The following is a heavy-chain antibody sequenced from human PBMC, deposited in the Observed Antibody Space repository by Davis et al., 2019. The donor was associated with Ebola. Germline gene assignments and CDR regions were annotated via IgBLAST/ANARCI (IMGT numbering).Heavy chain of an antibody. D-gene: IGHD2-15*01. CDR1: GFTFSSYA. Sequence: GGSLRLSCTASGFTFSSYAMNWVRQAPGKGLEWVSLISGSGGGTYYADSVRGRFTISRDNAKNSLFLHMNSLRAEDTAVYYCARCSGGTSWDYYYGMDVWGRGTTVTVSS. CDR3: ARCSGGTSWDYYYGMDV. CDR2: ISGSGGGT. J-gene: IGHJ6*02. V-gene: IGHV3-21*01.